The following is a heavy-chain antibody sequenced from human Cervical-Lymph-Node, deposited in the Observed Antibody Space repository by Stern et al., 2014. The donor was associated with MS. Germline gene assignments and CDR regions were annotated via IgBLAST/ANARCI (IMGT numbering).Heavy chain of an antibody. Sequence: MQLVESGGGVVQPGRSLRLSCAASGFTFSSYGMHWVRQAPGKGLEWVAVIWYDGSNKYYADSVKGRFTISRDNSKNTLYLQMNSLRAEDTAVYYCARDRRYYDSSGYHYDAFDIWGQGTMVTVSS. CDR1: GFTFSSYG. J-gene: IGHJ3*02. CDR2: IWYDGSNK. V-gene: IGHV3-33*01. D-gene: IGHD3-22*01. CDR3: ARDRRYYDSSGYHYDAFDI.